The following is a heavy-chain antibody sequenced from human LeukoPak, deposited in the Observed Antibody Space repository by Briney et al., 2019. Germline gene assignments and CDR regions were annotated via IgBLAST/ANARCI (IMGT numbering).Heavy chain of an antibody. J-gene: IGHJ4*02. CDR3: ACYKIVEKNFDF. CDR1: GGSINSGGYS. CDR2: IYHSGST. V-gene: IGHV4-30-2*02. D-gene: IGHD5-24*01. Sequence: SQTLSLTCAVSGGSINSGGYSWSWIRPRPGKGLEWMGYIYHSGSTYYNPSLKSRVTMSVDTSKRQFSLKLTSVTAADTAVYYCACYKIVEKNFDFWGQGTLVTVSS.